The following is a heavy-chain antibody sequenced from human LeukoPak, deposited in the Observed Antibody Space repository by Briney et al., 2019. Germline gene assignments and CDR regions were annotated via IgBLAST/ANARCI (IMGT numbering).Heavy chain of an antibody. Sequence: TSETLSLTCAVYGGSFSGYYWSWIRQPPGKGLEWIGEINHSGSTNYNPSLKSRVTISADTSKNQFSLKLSSVTAADTAVYYCARAPYCGGDCYAFFDYWGQGTLVTVSS. D-gene: IGHD2-21*01. J-gene: IGHJ4*02. CDR1: GGSFSGYY. V-gene: IGHV4-34*01. CDR3: ARAPYCGGDCYAFFDY. CDR2: INHSGST.